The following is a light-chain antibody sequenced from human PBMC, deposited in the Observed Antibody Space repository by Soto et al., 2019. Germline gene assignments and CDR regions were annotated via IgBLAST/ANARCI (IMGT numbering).Light chain of an antibody. CDR3: AAWDDSLNGVV. J-gene: IGLJ2*01. Sequence: QSVLTQPPSASGTPGQRVTISCSGSSSNIGSKTVNWYQQRPGTAPRLLIYSNNQRPSGVPDRFSGSKSGTSASLAISGLQSEDEADYYCAAWDDSLNGVVFGGGTEVTVL. CDR1: SSNIGSKT. CDR2: SNN. V-gene: IGLV1-44*01.